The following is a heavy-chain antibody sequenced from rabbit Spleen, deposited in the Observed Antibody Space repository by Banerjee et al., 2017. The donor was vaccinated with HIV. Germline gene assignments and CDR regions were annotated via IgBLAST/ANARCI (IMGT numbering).Heavy chain of an antibody. V-gene: IGHV1S43*01. CDR1: GIDFTNYY. J-gene: IGHJ6*01. D-gene: IGHD4-1*01. Sequence: QEQLEESGGGLVQPEGSLTLSCKASGIDFTNYYITWVRQAPGKGLEWIGIIYPAKGSTDYASWVNGRFTISSDNAQSTVDLKMPSLTAADTATYFCARAIVPWLGLTRLDLWGPGTLVTVS. CDR2: IYPAKGST. CDR3: ARAIVPWLGLTRLDL.